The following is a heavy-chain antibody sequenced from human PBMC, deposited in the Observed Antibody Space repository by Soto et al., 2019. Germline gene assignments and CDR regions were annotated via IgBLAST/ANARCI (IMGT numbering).Heavy chain of an antibody. V-gene: IGHV2-5*02. Sequence: QITLKESGPTLVKPTQTLTLTCTFSGFSLNSNGVGVAWIRQSPGKALEWLAVIFWDDDQRYSPSLEGRLTITKDTSKNKVVLTLANVGPVDAGTYFCAHSRMHIHYFYNGMDVWGQGTTVTVS. CDR3: AHSRMHIHYFYNGMDV. CDR1: GFSLNSNGVG. J-gene: IGHJ6*02. CDR2: IFWDDDQ.